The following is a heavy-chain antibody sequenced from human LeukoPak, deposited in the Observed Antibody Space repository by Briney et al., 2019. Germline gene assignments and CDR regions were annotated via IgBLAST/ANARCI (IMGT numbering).Heavy chain of an antibody. V-gene: IGHV3-21*01. CDR1: GFTFSSYS. J-gene: IGHJ5*02. Sequence: GGSLRLSCAASGFTFSSYSMNWVRQAPGKGLEWVSSISSSSSYIYYADSVKGRFTISRDNAKNSLYLQMNSLRAEDTAVYYCARDNIVVVPAAIRNWFDPWGQGTLVTVSS. D-gene: IGHD2-2*01. CDR3: ARDNIVVVPAAIRNWFDP. CDR2: ISSSSSYI.